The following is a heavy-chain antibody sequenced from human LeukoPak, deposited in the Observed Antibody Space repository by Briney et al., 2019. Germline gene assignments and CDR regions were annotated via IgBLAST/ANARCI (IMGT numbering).Heavy chain of an antibody. Sequence: KTSETLSLTCTVSSGSISSYYWSWIRQPAGKGLEWIGRIYTSGSTNYNPSLKSRVTMSVDTSKNQFSLKLSSVTAADTAVYYCARSEEYGSGSYRAVFDYWGQGTLVTVSS. V-gene: IGHV4-4*07. J-gene: IGHJ4*02. CDR3: ARSEEYGSGSYRAVFDY. CDR1: SGSISSYY. CDR2: IYTSGST. D-gene: IGHD3-10*01.